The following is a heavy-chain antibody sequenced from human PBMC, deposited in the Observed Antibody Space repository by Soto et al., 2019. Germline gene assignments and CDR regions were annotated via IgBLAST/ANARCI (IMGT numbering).Heavy chain of an antibody. J-gene: IGHJ4*02. D-gene: IGHD3-3*01. CDR3: ARSTIFGVVIINGPLDY. Sequence: ASVKVSCKASGYTFTSYAMHWVRQAPGQRLEWMGWINAGNGNTKYPQKFQGRVTITRDTSASTAYMELSSLRSEDTAVYYCARSTIFGVVIINGPLDYWGQGTLVTVSS. V-gene: IGHV1-3*01. CDR2: INAGNGNT. CDR1: GYTFTSYA.